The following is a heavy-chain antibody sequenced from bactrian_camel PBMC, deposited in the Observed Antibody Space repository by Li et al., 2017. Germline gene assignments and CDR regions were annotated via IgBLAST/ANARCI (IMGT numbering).Heavy chain of an antibody. Sequence: HVQLVESGGGSVQAGGSLRLSCVSSKPAQYLYSMGWFRQIPGKEREGVAVIGIGGGNSYYADSVKGRFAISQDNDKTTVYLQMNSLKSEDSGMYFCAVDTTSGGSCQQGQYKYRGQGTQVTVS. J-gene: IGHJ4*01. CDR2: IGIGGGNS. D-gene: IGHD1*01. V-gene: IGHV3S63*01. CDR1: KPAQYLYS.